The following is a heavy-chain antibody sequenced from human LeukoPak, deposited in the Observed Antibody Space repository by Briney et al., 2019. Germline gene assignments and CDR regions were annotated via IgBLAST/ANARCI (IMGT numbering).Heavy chain of an antibody. V-gene: IGHV4-38-2*02. CDR3: ARVEVVTATRYNWFDP. D-gene: IGHD2-15*01. J-gene: IGHJ5*02. CDR1: GYSISSGYY. Sequence: SETLSLTCTVSGYSISSGYYWGWIRQPPGKGLEWIGSIYHSGSTYYNPSLKSRVTISVDTSKNQFSLKLSSVTAADTAVYYCARVEVVTATRYNWFDPWGQGTLVTVSS. CDR2: IYHSGST.